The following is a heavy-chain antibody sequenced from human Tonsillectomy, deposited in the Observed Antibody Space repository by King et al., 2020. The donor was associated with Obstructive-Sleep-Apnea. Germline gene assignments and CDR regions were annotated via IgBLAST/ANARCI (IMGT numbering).Heavy chain of an antibody. CDR1: GYSINSYY. J-gene: IGHJ6*02. V-gene: IGHV4-59*01. CDR2: IYYSGST. Sequence: QLQESGPGLVETSKTLSLTYTVSGYSINSYYCSFIREPPGKGLEWVGYIYYSGSTNYNPSLKSRFSIAVDTSKTQSSLKLRSVTAADTAVYYCARDRSHYDSSDFYPYGMDVWGQGITVTVSS. CDR3: ARDRSHYDSSDFYPYGMDV. D-gene: IGHD3-22*01.